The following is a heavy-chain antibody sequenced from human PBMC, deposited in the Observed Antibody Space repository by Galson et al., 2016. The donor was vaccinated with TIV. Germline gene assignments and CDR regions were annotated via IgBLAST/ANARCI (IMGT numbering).Heavy chain of an antibody. CDR1: GFKFSRYA. V-gene: IGHV3-30*12. CDR3: ARSQSGPSQLDY. J-gene: IGHJ4*02. D-gene: IGHD3-10*01. Sequence: SLRLSCAASGFKFSRYAMHWVRQAPGKGLEWEAVIFYEGVNEDYADSVKGRFTISRDNSKNILYLQVSSLRVEDTAVYFCARSQSGPSQLDYWGQGTLVTVSS. CDR2: IFYEGVNE.